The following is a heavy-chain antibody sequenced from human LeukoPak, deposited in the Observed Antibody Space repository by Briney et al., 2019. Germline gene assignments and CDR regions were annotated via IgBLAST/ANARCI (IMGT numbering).Heavy chain of an antibody. CDR1: GFTFSSYG. CDR3: ARARPPLVLGGVKSWFDP. V-gene: IGHV3-33*01. J-gene: IGHJ5*02. CDR2: IWYDGSNK. D-gene: IGHD3-16*01. Sequence: PGGSLRLSCAASGFTFSSYGMHWVRQAPGKGLEWVAVIWYDGSNKYYADSVKGRFTISRDNSKNTLYLQMNSLRAEDTAVYYCARARPPLVLGGVKSWFDPWGQGTLVTVSS.